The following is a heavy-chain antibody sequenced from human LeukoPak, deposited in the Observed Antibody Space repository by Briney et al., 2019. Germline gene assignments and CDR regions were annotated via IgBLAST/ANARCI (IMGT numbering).Heavy chain of an antibody. D-gene: IGHD3-22*01. V-gene: IGHV3-11*01. Sequence: GGSLRLSCAASGFTFSDYYMSWIRQAPGKGLEWVSYISSSGSTIYYADSVKGRFTISRDNAKNSLYLQMNSLRAEDTAVYYCARDFNDSIGYYYDHYYYYGMDVWGQGTTVTVS. J-gene: IGHJ6*02. CDR2: ISSSGSTI. CDR1: GFTFSDYY. CDR3: ARDFNDSIGYYYDHYYYYGMDV.